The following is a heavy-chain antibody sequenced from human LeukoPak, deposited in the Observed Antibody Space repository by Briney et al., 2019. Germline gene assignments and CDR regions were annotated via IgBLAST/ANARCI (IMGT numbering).Heavy chain of an antibody. CDR3: ARARSGFVLAAAGPEHYYYYGMDV. V-gene: IGHV1-69*04. CDR2: IIPILGIA. J-gene: IGHJ6*02. Sequence: GASVKVSCKASGYTFISYGISWVRQAPGQGLEWMGRIIPILGIANYAQKFQGRVTITADKSTSTAYMELSSLRSEDTAVYYCARARSGFVLAAAGPEHYYYYGMDVWGQGTTVTVSS. CDR1: GYTFISYG. D-gene: IGHD6-13*01.